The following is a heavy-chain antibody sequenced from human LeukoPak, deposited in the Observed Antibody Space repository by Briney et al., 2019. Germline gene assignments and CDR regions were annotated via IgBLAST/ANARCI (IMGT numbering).Heavy chain of an antibody. CDR3: ARGVSYYDSSGLIYPI. J-gene: IGHJ3*02. CDR2: ISSSSSYI. D-gene: IGHD3-22*01. V-gene: IGHV3-21*01. Sequence: GGSLRLSCGASGFTFSSYGMNWVRQAPGKGLEWVSSISSSSSYIYYADSVKGRFTISRDNAKNSLYLQMNSLRAEDTAVYYCARGVSYYDSSGLIYPIWGQGTMVTVSS. CDR1: GFTFSSYG.